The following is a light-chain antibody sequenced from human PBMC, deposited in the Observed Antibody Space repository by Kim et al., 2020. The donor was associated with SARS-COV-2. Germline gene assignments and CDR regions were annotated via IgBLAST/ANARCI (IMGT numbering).Light chain of an antibody. J-gene: IGLJ3*02. Sequence: TGTTTCPRHSNKFGDKGAAVRQQHQGHPPNLLSYRNNNRPSGLSERLSAHRSGNTAALTITGLQPEDEADYYCSAWDSSLSAGVFGGGTQLTVL. CDR3: SAWDSSLSAGV. CDR1: SNKFGDKG. V-gene: IGLV10-54*01. CDR2: RNN.